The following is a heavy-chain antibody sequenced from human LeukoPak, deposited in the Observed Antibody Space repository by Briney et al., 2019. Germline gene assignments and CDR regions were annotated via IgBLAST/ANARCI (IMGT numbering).Heavy chain of an antibody. D-gene: IGHD5-12*01. CDR3: ARDAFSVATNY. J-gene: IGHJ4*02. Sequence: GGSLRLSCAASGFTFSSYWMHWVRQAPGKGLVWVSRINSDGSSTSYADSVKGRFTISRDNAKSTLYLQMNSLRAEDTAVYYCARDAFSVATNYWGQGTLVTVSS. CDR2: INSDGSST. V-gene: IGHV3-74*01. CDR1: GFTFSSYW.